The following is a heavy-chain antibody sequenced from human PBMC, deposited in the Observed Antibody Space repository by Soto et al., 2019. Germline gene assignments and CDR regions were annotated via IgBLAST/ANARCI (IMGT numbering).Heavy chain of an antibody. V-gene: IGHV4-39*01. CDR2: IYYSGST. CDR1: GGSISSSSYY. J-gene: IGHJ4*02. CDR3: ARRRLLWFGDFLNFDY. D-gene: IGHD3-10*01. Sequence: PSETLSLTCTVSGGSISSSSYYWGWIRQPPGKGLEWIGSIYYSGSTYYNPSLKSRVTISVDTSKNQFSLKLSSVTAADTAVYYCARRRLLWFGDFLNFDYCGQGPLLTVSS.